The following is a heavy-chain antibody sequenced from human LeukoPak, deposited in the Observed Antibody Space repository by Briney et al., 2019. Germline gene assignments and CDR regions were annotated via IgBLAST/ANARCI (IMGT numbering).Heavy chain of an antibody. Sequence: GGSLRLSCAASGFTFSSYAMSWVRQAPGKGLEWVSAISGSGGSTYYADSVKGRFTISRDNAKNSLYLQMNSLRAEDTAVYYCAINGVTMVRGVIGLAFDYWGQGTLVTVSS. V-gene: IGHV3-23*01. J-gene: IGHJ4*02. CDR2: ISGSGGST. CDR3: AINGVTMVRGVIGLAFDY. D-gene: IGHD3-10*01. CDR1: GFTFSSYA.